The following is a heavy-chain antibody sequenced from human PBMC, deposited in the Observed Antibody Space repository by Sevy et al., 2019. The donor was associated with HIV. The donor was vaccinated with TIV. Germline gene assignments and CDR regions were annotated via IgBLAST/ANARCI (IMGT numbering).Heavy chain of an antibody. J-gene: IGHJ3*02. CDR1: GFTFSSYA. Sequence: GGSLRLSCAASGFTFSSYAMSWVRQAPGKGLEWVSTISGSGGSTHYADSVKGRFTISRDNSKNTLYLTMNSLRAEDTAVYNCAKECLPTSNYDTRGSLAFDIWGQGTMVTVSS. V-gene: IGHV3-23*01. CDR2: ISGSGGST. CDR3: AKECLPTSNYDTRGSLAFDI. D-gene: IGHD3-22*01.